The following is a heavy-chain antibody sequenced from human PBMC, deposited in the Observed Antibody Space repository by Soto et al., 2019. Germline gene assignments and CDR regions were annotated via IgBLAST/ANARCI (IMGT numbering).Heavy chain of an antibody. CDR3: ATSPPEYYYYGMDV. Sequence: GGSLRLSCAASGFSFSTYTMSWVRRAPGKGLEWVSAISGSGGSPYYADSVKGRSTISRDNPKNTLYLQMNSLRAEDTAVYYCATSPPEYYYYGMDVWGQGTTVTVSS. CDR1: GFSFSTYT. J-gene: IGHJ6*02. CDR2: ISGSGGSP. V-gene: IGHV3-23*01.